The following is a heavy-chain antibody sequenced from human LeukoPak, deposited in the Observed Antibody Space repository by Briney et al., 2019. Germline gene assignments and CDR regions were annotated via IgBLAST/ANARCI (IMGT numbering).Heavy chain of an antibody. CDR1: DYSISSGYY. D-gene: IGHD3-3*01. V-gene: IGHV4-38-2*02. Sequence: SETLSFTCTVSDYSISSGYYWGWIRQPPGEGLEWIGSIYHSGSTYYNPSLKSRVSISVDTSKNQFSLKLSSVTAADTAVYYCARQEWSGSDYFDYWGQGTLVTVSS. CDR2: IYHSGST. CDR3: ARQEWSGSDYFDY. J-gene: IGHJ4*02.